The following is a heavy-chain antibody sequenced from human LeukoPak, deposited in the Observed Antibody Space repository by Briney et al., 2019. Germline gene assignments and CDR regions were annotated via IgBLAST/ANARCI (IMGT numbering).Heavy chain of an antibody. CDR3: ARGGQLWFGEPSDYNWFDP. CDR1: GGTFSSYA. CDR2: MNPNSGNT. D-gene: IGHD3-10*01. V-gene: IGHV1-8*02. Sequence: ASVKVSCEASGGTFSSYAISWVRQATGQGLEWMGWMNPNSGNTGYAQKFQGRVTMTRNTSISTAYMELSSLRSEDTAVYYCARGGQLWFGEPSDYNWFDPWGQGTLVTVSS. J-gene: IGHJ5*02.